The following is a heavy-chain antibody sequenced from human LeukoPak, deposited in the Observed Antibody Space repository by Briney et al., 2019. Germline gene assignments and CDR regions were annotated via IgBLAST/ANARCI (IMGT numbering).Heavy chain of an antibody. CDR3: ARRGGPVSSSWLEY. J-gene: IGHJ4*02. CDR1: GYSFTNYW. V-gene: IGHV5-51*01. D-gene: IGHD6-13*01. CDR2: IYPGDSDA. Sequence: GEPLKISCKGSGYSFTNYWIGWVRQMPGKGLEWMGIIYPGDSDARYSPSFQGQVTISADKSISPAYLQWSSLKASDTAVYYCARRGGPVSSSWLEYWGQGTPVTVSS.